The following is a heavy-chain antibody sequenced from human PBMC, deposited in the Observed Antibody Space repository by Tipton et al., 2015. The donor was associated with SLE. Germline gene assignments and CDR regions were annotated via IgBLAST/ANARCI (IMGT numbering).Heavy chain of an antibody. CDR2: IYHSGST. J-gene: IGHJ5*02. CDR3: ALGSISRVQGIGNWSDP. D-gene: IGHD3-10*01. Sequence: LRLSCTVSGGSISSGGYYWSWIRQPPGKGLEWIGYIYHSGSTYYNPSLKSRVTISVDRSKNQFSLKLSSVTAADTVVYYCALGSISRVQGIGNWSDPWGQGTLVTVSS. CDR1: GGSISSGGYY. V-gene: IGHV4-30-2*01.